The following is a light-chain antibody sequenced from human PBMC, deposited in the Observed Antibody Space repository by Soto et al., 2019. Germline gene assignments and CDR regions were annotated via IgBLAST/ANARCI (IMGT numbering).Light chain of an antibody. CDR3: QQYNSYQYT. CDR1: QSISSW. J-gene: IGKJ2*01. CDR2: KAS. Sequence: DIQMTQSPCTLSASVDDRVTITCRSSQSISSWFAWYQQKPGKAPKLLIYKASSLETWVPSRFSGSGSGTEFTLTISSLQPDDFAPYYCQQYNSYQYTLGQETKLEIK. V-gene: IGKV1-5*03.